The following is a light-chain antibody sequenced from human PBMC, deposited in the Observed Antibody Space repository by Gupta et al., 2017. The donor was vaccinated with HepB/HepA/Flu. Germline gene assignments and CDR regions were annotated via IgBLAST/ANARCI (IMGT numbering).Light chain of an antibody. CDR1: SRDVGKYDL. CDR3: YAYTGSNTYRH. CDR2: EVA. J-gene: IGLJ2*01. Sequence: SALTQPSSVSVSLGQSITISCTGTSRDVGKYDLVSWYQQAPGKAPKLIIYEVAKRHSGIASRFSGSKSGNTATLTISGLQAGDEADYYCYAYTGSNTYRHFGGGTKVTVL. V-gene: IGLV2-23*02.